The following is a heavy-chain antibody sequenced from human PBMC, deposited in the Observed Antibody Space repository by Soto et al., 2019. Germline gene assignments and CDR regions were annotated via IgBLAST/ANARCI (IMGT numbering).Heavy chain of an antibody. Sequence: GGALSLCNTASGITSRDYDRTWVRDDQGKGLEWVAAISGSGGSTNCGDSVKGRFFIARDNSKNTLFMQMNSLRVEDTAVYYCAKAFVTATTYYFDYWRQGALVTVSS. CDR3: AKAFVTATTYYFDY. CDR2: ISGSGGST. J-gene: IGHJ4*02. V-gene: IGHV3-23*01. CDR1: GITSRDYD. D-gene: IGHD2-21*02.